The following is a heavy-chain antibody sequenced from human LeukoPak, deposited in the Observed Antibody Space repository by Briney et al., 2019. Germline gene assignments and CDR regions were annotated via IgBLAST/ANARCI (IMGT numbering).Heavy chain of an antibody. CDR3: ASSGYYYRKFDY. Sequence: SETLSPTCTVSGGSISSGDYYWSWIRQPPGKGLEWIGYIYYSGSTYYNPSLKSRVTISVDTSKNQFSLKLSSMTAADTAVYYCASSGYYYRKFDYWGQGTLVTVSS. D-gene: IGHD3-22*01. V-gene: IGHV4-30-4*01. CDR2: IYYSGST. J-gene: IGHJ4*02. CDR1: GGSISSGDYY.